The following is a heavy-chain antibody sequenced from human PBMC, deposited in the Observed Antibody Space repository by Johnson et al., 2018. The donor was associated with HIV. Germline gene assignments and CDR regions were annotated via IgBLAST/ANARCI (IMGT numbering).Heavy chain of an antibody. CDR1: GFTFSSYA. V-gene: IGHV3-73*01. CDR2: IRSKGNNYAT. CDR3: TKLVGYCSGGGCYTPGDI. Sequence: VQLVESGGGVVQPGKSLRLFCAASGFTFSSYAMHWVRQAPGKGLEWVGHIRSKGNNYATAYAASVKGRFTISRDDSQNTAYLQMNRLKTEDTAVYYCTKLVGYCSGGGCYTPGDIWGQGTMVTVSS. J-gene: IGHJ3*02. D-gene: IGHD2-15*01.